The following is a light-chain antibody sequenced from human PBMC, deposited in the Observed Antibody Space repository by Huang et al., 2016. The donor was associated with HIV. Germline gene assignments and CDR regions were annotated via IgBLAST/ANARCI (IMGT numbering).Light chain of an antibody. CDR2: GAS. J-gene: IGKJ1*01. Sequence: EIVMTQSPPTLSVSPGERATLSCRATKSFSHTLACYQQKPGQAPRLLIYGASTRATGVPDRFSGSGSGTEFTLTISSLQSEDFAVYYCQQYNKWPRGTFGQGTRVEVK. CDR3: QQYNKWPRGT. V-gene: IGKV3-15*01. CDR1: KSFSHT.